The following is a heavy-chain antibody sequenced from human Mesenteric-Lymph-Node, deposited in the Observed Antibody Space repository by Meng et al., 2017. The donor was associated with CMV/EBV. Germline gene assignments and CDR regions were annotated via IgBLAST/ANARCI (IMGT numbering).Heavy chain of an antibody. V-gene: IGHV1-69*04. CDR2: IIPILGIA. CDR1: GGTFSSYA. J-gene: IGHJ4*02. CDR3: VAQNGDPYSGLFHFDS. Sequence: SGGTFSSYAISWVRQAPGQGLEWMGRIIPILGIANYAQKFQGRVTITADKSTTTSYMELSSLRSEDSAVYYCVAQNGDPYSGLFHFDSWGQGTLVTVSS. D-gene: IGHD4-17*01.